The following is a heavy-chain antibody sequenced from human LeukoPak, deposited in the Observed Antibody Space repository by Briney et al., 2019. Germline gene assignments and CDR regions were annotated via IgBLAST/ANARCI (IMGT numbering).Heavy chain of an antibody. D-gene: IGHD1-1*01. CDR1: GLSFSRFA. CDR2: ISGSGDTT. Sequence: PGGSPRLSCAASGLSFSRFAMSWVRQAPGKGLEWVSTISGSGDTTYYADSVKGRFTISRDNLKNTLYVQMNSLRVEDTAVYYCAKGHSAHGTGFDYWGQGTLVIVSS. J-gene: IGHJ4*02. V-gene: IGHV3-23*01. CDR3: AKGHSAHGTGFDY.